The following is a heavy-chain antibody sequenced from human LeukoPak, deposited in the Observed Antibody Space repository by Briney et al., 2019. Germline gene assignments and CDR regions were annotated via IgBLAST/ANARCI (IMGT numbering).Heavy chain of an antibody. CDR2: IYYSGST. D-gene: IGHD3-22*01. V-gene: IGHV4-31*03. J-gene: IGHJ4*02. CDR3: ARVTMINKVVDY. CDR1: GGSISSGGYY. Sequence: SETPSLTCTVSGGSISSGGYYWSWIRQHPGKGLEWIGYIYYSGSTYYNPSLKSRVTISVDTSKNQFSLKLSSVTAADTAVYYCARVTMINKVVDYWGQGTLVTVSS.